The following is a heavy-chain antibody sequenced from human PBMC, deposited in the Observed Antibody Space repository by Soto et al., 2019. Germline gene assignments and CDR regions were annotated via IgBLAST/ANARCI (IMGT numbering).Heavy chain of an antibody. J-gene: IGHJ4*02. CDR3: AADYYDSSRYYYDFDY. D-gene: IGHD3-22*01. Sequence: EVQLVESGGGLVQPGGSLRLSCAASGFTFSSYWMSWVRQAPGKGLEWVANIKQDGSEKYYVDSVKGRLTISRDNAKNSLYLQMNSLRAEDADVYYCAADYYDSSRYYYDFDYWGQGTLVTVSS. CDR1: GFTFSSYW. V-gene: IGHV3-7*05. CDR2: IKQDGSEK.